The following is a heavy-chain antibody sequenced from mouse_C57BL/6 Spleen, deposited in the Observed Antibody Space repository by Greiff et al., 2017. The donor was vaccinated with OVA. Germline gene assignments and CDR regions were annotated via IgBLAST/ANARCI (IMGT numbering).Heavy chain of an antibody. V-gene: IGHV6-3*01. CDR2: IRLKSDNYAT. J-gene: IGHJ2*01. CDR3: TGELLRPYYFDY. Sequence: DVQLQESGGGLVQPGGSMKLSCVASGFTFSNYWMNWVRQSPEKGLEWVAQIRLKSDNYATHYAESVKGRFTISRDDSKSSVYLQMNNLRAEDTGIYYCTGELLRPYYFDYWGQGTTLTVSS. D-gene: IGHD1-1*01. CDR1: GFTFSNYW.